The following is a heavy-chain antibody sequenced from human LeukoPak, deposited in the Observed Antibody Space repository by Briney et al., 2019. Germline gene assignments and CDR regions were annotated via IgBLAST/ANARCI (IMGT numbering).Heavy chain of an antibody. CDR2: ISGSGGST. CDR3: AKVNTMIVVVQFDY. V-gene: IGHV3-23*01. J-gene: IGHJ4*02. Sequence: GGSLRLSCAASGFTFSSYAMSWARQAPGKGLEWVSAISGSGGSTYYADSVKGRFTISRDNSKDTLYLQMNSLRAEDTAVYYCAKVNTMIVVVQFDYWGQGTLVTVSS. CDR1: GFTFSSYA. D-gene: IGHD3-22*01.